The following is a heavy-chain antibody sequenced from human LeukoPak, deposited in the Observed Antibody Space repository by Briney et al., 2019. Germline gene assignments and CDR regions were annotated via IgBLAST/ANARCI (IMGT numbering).Heavy chain of an antibody. CDR1: GGSISSGDYY. CDR2: IYYSGST. D-gene: IGHD3-22*01. V-gene: IGHV4-61*08. CDR3: ASHYYDSSGYYDY. Sequence: SETLSLTCTVSGGSISSGDYYWSWIRQPPGKGLEWIGYIYYSGSTNYNPSLKSRVTISVDTSKNQFSLKLSSVTAADTAVYYCASHYYDSSGYYDYWGQGTLVTVSS. J-gene: IGHJ4*02.